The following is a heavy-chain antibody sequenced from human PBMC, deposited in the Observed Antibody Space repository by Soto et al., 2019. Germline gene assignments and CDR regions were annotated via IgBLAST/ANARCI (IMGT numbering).Heavy chain of an antibody. V-gene: IGHV4-34*01. CDR1: GGSFSGYY. Sequence: QVQLQQWGAGLLKPSETLSLTCAVYGGSFSGYYWSWIRQPPGKGLEWIGEINHSGSTNYIPSLKSRVAISVDTSKNQFSLKLSSVTAADTAVYYCARTYGDYVRAFDYWGQGTLVTVSS. CDR3: ARTYGDYVRAFDY. D-gene: IGHD4-17*01. J-gene: IGHJ4*02. CDR2: INHSGST.